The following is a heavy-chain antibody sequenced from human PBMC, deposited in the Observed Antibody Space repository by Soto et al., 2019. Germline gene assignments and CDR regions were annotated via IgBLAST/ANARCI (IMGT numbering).Heavy chain of an antibody. J-gene: IGHJ3*02. Sequence: SVKVSCKASGGTFSSYAISWVRQAPGQGLEWMGGIIPIFGTANYAQKFQGRVTITADESTSTAYMELSSLRSEDTAVYYCARGGDIVVVVAATGAFDIWGQGTTVTVSS. CDR3: ARGGDIVVVVAATGAFDI. CDR2: IIPIFGTA. CDR1: GGTFSSYA. V-gene: IGHV1-69*13. D-gene: IGHD2-15*01.